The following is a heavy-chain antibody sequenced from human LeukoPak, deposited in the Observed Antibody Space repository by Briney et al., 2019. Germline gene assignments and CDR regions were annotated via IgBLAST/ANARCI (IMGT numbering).Heavy chain of an antibody. D-gene: IGHD3-3*01. CDR2: IRYNGDNK. Sequence: GGSLRLSCAASGFTFSSYAMSWVRQAPGKGLEWVAFIRYNGDNKYYADSVKGRFTVSRDNSQSTLYLQMNSLRVEDTAVYYCAKRVVIRSTDYFYYYIHVWGKGTTVTVSS. CDR3: AKRVVIRSTDYFYYYIHV. CDR1: GFTFSSYA. V-gene: IGHV3-30*02. J-gene: IGHJ6*03.